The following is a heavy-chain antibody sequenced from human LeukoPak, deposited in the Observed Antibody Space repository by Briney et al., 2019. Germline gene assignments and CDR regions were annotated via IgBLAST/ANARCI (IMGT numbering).Heavy chain of an antibody. Sequence: PSETLSLTCTVSGDSISSYYWSWIRQPPGEGLQWIGYIFYSGSTNYNASLRSRFAISVDTSKNQFSLRLTSVTAADTAVYYCAGRSARYLDHWGQGALVTVSS. CDR1: GDSISSYY. CDR2: IFYSGST. V-gene: IGHV4-59*01. J-gene: IGHJ4*02. D-gene: IGHD1-26*01. CDR3: AGRSARYLDH.